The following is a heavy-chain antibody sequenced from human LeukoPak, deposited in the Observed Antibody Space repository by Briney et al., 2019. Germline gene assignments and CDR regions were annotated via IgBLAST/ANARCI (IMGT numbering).Heavy chain of an antibody. CDR3: ARTVVRSGLKHNGFDP. CDR2: IYTSGST. Sequence: PSETLSLTCTVPGGSISSYYWSWIRQPAGKGLEWIGRIYTSGSTNYNPSLKSRVTMSVDTSKNQFSLKLNSVTAADTAVYYCARTVVRSGLKHNGFDPWGQRTLVTVSS. J-gene: IGHJ5*02. CDR1: GGSISSYY. V-gene: IGHV4-4*07. D-gene: IGHD3-10*01.